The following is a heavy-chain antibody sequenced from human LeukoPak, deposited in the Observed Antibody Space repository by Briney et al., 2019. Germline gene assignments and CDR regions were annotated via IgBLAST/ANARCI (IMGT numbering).Heavy chain of an antibody. Sequence: ASVKVSCKASGYTFTSYAMHWVRQAPGQRLEXXXXXXXGNGNTKYSQKFQGRVTITRDTSASTAYMELSSLRPEDTAVYYCARVGYDILTGYYRYGMDVWGKGTTVTVSS. CDR2: XXXGNGNT. CDR3: ARVGYDILTGYYRYGMDV. D-gene: IGHD3-9*01. V-gene: IGHV1-3*01. J-gene: IGHJ6*04. CDR1: GYTFTSYA.